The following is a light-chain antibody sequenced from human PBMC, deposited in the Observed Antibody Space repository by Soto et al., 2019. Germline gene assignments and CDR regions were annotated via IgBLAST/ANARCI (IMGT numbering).Light chain of an antibody. CDR3: QHYGSSAWT. Sequence: EIVLTQSPGTLSLSPGERATLSCRASQSVSRYFAWYQPKPGQAPRLLIYGASSRATGIPDRFSGSGSGTDFTRTISRLEPEDFEVYYCQHYGSSAWTYGQGTKVEIK. J-gene: IGKJ1*01. V-gene: IGKV3-20*01. CDR1: QSVSRY. CDR2: GAS.